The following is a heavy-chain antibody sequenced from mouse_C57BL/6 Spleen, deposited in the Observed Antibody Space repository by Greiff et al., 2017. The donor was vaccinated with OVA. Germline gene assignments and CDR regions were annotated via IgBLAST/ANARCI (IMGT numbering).Heavy chain of an antibody. J-gene: IGHJ4*01. CDR3: ARRWLLREAMDY. CDR2: INPGSGGT. D-gene: IGHD2-3*01. Sequence: QVQLQQSGAELVRPGTSVKVSCKASGYAFTNYLIEWVKQRPGQGLEWIGVINPGSGGTNYNEKFKGKAKLTADKSSSTAYMQLSSLTSEDSAVYFCARRWLLREAMDYWGQGTSVTVSS. V-gene: IGHV1-54*01. CDR1: GYAFTNYL.